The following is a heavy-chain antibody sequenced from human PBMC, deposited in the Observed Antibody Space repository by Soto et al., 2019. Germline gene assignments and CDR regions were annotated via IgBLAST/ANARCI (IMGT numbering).Heavy chain of an antibody. Sequence: SETLSLTCTVSSGSVSSANYSWTWIRSPPGKGLEWIGHISYSGSTNYNTSLKSRVTLSLDTPKNQFSLKLSSVTAADTAVYYCARGNHDSSGYYSLHYFDYWGQGILVTVSS. CDR1: SGSVSSANYS. J-gene: IGHJ4*02. CDR3: ARGNHDSSGYYSLHYFDY. D-gene: IGHD3-22*01. V-gene: IGHV4-61*01. CDR2: ISYSGST.